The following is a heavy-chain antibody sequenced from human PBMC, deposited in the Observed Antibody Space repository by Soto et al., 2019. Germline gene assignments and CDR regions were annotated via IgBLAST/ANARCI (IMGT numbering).Heavy chain of an antibody. Sequence: GGSLRLSCAASGFTFSSYWMHWVRQAPGKGLVWVSRINSDGSSTSYADSVKGRFTISRDNAKNTLYLQMNSLRAEDTAVYYCARGGTTKYYYYYYGMDVWGQGTTVTVSS. CDR3: ARGGTTKYYYYYYGMDV. J-gene: IGHJ6*02. CDR1: GFTFSSYW. CDR2: INSDGSST. D-gene: IGHD1-7*01. V-gene: IGHV3-74*01.